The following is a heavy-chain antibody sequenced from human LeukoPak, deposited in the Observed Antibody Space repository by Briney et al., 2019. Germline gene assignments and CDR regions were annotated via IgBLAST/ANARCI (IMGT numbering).Heavy chain of an antibody. CDR2: ISSSGSTI. Sequence: GGSLRLSCAASGFTFDDYGMSWVRQAPGKGLEWVSYISSSGSTIYYADSVKGRFTISRDNAKNSLYLQMNSLRAEDTAVYYCARDAPFSSSPYRYYYYYYMDVWGKGTTVTVSS. J-gene: IGHJ6*03. CDR3: ARDAPFSSSPYRYYYYYYMDV. CDR1: GFTFDDYG. D-gene: IGHD6-6*01. V-gene: IGHV3-11*01.